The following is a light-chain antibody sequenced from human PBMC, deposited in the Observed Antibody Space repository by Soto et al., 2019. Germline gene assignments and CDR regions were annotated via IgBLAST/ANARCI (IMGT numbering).Light chain of an antibody. CDR2: EVN. CDR1: SSDIGGYNY. V-gene: IGLV2-14*01. CDR3: SSYTSDSTLEVV. Sequence: QSALTQPASVSGSPGQSITISCTGTSSDIGGYNYVSWYQHHPGRVPKLIIYEVNYRPSGASNRFFGSKSGNTASLTISGLQAEDEADYYCSSYTSDSTLEVVFGGGTKLTVL. J-gene: IGLJ3*02.